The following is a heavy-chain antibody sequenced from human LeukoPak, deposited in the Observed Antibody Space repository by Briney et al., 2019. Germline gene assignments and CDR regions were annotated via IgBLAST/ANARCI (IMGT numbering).Heavy chain of an antibody. V-gene: IGHV3-21*01. Sequence: RGSLRLSCAASGFTFTSYNMNWVRQAPGKGLDWVSSISSSSNYIYYADSVKGRFTISRDNAKNSLYLQMNSLRTEDTAVYYCARDFLTILGAFDIWGQGTMVTVSS. CDR3: ARDFLTILGAFDI. J-gene: IGHJ3*02. CDR1: GFTFTSYN. CDR2: ISSSSNYI. D-gene: IGHD3-9*01.